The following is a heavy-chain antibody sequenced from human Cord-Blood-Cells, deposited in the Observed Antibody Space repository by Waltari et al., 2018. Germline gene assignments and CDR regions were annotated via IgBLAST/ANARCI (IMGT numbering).Heavy chain of an antibody. J-gene: IGHJ3*02. CDR1: GFTVSSHY. Sequence: EVQLVESGGGLVQPGGSLRLSCAAPGFTVSSHYMIWVRQAPGKGLEWVSVIYSGGSTYYADSVKGRFTISRHNSKNTLYLQMNSLRAEDTAVYYCARDRRAAGTAFDIWGQGTMVTVSS. V-gene: IGHV3-53*04. CDR2: IYSGGST. D-gene: IGHD6-13*01. CDR3: ARDRRAAGTAFDI.